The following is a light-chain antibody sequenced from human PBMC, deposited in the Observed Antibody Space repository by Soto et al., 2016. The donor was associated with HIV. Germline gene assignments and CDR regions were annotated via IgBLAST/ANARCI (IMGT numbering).Light chain of an antibody. J-gene: IGLJ2*01. CDR1: SLRSYY. CDR2: GQS. CDR3: NSRDSSGNHVV. V-gene: IGLV3-19*01. Sequence: SSELTQDPAVSVALGQTVKITCQGDSLRSYYATWYQQKPGQAPVFVIYGQSNRPSGIPDRFSGSSSGNTASLTITGAQAEDEADYYCNSRDSSGNHVVFGGGTKLTVL.